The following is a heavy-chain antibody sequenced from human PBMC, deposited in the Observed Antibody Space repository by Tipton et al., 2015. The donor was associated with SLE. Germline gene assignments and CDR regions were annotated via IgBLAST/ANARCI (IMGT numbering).Heavy chain of an antibody. Sequence: QLVQSGAEVKKPGSSVKVSCKASGGIFSDYTISWARQAPGQGLEWMGRFIPILGISNYAQRFQGRVTITTDESTSTVYMDLSSLTSEDTAVYYCVFTSTTVTTPSYWGQGTLVTVSS. CDR3: VFTSTTVTTPSY. CDR1: GGIFSDYT. V-gene: IGHV1-69*16. J-gene: IGHJ4*02. CDR2: FIPILGIS. D-gene: IGHD4-11*01.